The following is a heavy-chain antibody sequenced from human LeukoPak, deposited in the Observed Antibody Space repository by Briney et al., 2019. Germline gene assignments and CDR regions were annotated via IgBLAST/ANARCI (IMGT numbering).Heavy chain of an antibody. Sequence: KPSETLSLTCTVSGGSISSYYWSWIRQPPGKGLEWIGYTYYSGSTNYNPSLKSRVTISVDTSKNQFSLKLSSVTAADTAVYYCARGHYEFGELANWFDPWGQGTLVTVSS. D-gene: IGHD3-10*01. J-gene: IGHJ5*02. CDR2: TYYSGST. CDR1: GGSISSYY. CDR3: ARGHYEFGELANWFDP. V-gene: IGHV4-59*01.